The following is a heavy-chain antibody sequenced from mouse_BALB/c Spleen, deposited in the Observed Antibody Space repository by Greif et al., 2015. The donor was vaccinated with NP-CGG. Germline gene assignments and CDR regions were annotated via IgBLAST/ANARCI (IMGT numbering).Heavy chain of an antibody. V-gene: IGHV5-6-4*01. D-gene: IGHD1-1*01. CDR2: ISSGGSYT. J-gene: IGHJ4*01. CDR3: TRGGGSYAMDY. CDR1: GSTFSSYT. Sequence: EVQGVESGGGLVKPGGSLKLSCAASGSTFSSYTMSWVRQTPEKRLEWVATISSGGSYTYYPDSVKGRFTISRDNAKNTLYLQMSSLKSEDTAMYYCTRGGGSYAMDYWGQGTSVTVSS.